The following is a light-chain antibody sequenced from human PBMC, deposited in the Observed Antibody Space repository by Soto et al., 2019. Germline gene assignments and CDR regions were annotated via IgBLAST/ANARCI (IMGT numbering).Light chain of an antibody. CDR2: KAS. Sequence: DIQMTQSPSTLSASVGDRVTITCRASQSMSSWLAWYQQKPGKAPKLLIYKASSLESGVPSRFSGSGSGTEFTLTICSLQPYEFANYYCQRSNSLQLTFGGVTKVEIK. V-gene: IGKV1-5*03. CDR1: QSMSSW. CDR3: QRSNSLQLT. J-gene: IGKJ4*01.